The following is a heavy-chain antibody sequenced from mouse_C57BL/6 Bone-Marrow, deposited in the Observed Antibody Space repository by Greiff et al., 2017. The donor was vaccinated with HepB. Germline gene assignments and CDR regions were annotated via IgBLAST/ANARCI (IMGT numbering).Heavy chain of an antibody. CDR1: GFNIKDDY. CDR2: IDPENGDT. D-gene: IGHD1-1*01. Sequence: VQLQQSGAELVRPGASVKLSCTASGFNIKDDYMHWVKQRPEQGLEWIGWIDPENGDTEYASKFQGKATITADKSSNTAYLQLISLTSEDTAVYYCTNRITTVVVPWYFDVWGTGTTVTVSS. CDR3: TNRITTVVVPWYFDV. V-gene: IGHV14-4*01. J-gene: IGHJ1*03.